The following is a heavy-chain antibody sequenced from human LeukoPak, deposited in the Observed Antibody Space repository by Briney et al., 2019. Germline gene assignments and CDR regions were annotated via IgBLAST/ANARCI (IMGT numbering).Heavy chain of an antibody. V-gene: IGHV3-21*01. J-gene: IGHJ6*03. Sequence: GGSLRLSCAASGFTFSSYSMNWVRQAPGKGLEWVSSISSSSSYIYYADSVKGRFAISRDNAKNSLYLQMNSLRAEDTAVYYCARMSSSWFYMDVWGRGTTVTVSS. CDR1: GFTFSSYS. CDR3: ARMSSSWFYMDV. CDR2: ISSSSSYI. D-gene: IGHD6-13*01.